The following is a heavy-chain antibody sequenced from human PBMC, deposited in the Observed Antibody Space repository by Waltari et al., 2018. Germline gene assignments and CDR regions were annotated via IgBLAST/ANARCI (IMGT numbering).Heavy chain of an antibody. Sequence: EVQLLESGGGLVQPGGSISLSCSASGFPFSNYAMSWVRQAPGKGVEWVSAISGSGDGTYHGDSVKGRFTISRDNSKNTLDLQMNSLRVEDTAIYFCAKVYSESYLDYWGQGTLVTVSS. CDR2: ISGSGDGT. D-gene: IGHD1-26*01. CDR3: AKVYSESYLDY. CDR1: GFPFSNYA. J-gene: IGHJ4*02. V-gene: IGHV3-23*01.